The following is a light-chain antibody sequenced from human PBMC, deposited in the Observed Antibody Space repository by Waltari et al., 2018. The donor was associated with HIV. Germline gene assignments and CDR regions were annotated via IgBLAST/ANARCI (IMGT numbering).Light chain of an antibody. CDR3: QQSYSTPFT. Sequence: IQMTQSPSSLSASVGDRVTITCRASQSIDTYLNWYQQKPGKAPKLLMYSASSLQSGVPSRFSGSGSGTDFTLTISSLQPEDCATYYCQQSYSTPFTFGLGTRLEIK. CDR2: SAS. J-gene: IGKJ2*01. V-gene: IGKV1-39*01. CDR1: QSIDTY.